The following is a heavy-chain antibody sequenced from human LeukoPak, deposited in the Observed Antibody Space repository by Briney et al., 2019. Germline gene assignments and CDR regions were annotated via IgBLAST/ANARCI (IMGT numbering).Heavy chain of an antibody. V-gene: IGHV4-59*01. D-gene: IGHD5-24*01. J-gene: IGHJ4*02. CDR3: AGGGRDGYNHWPELDY. CDR2: IYYSGST. Sequence: SETLSLTCTVSGGSISSYYWSWIRQPPGKGLEWIGYIYYSGSTNYNPSLKSRVTISVDTSKNQFSLKLSSVTAADTAVYYCAGGGRDGYNHWPELDYWGQGTLVTVSS. CDR1: GGSISSYY.